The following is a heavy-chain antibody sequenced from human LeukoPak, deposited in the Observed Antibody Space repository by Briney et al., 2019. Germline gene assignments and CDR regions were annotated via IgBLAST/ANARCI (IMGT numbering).Heavy chain of an antibody. CDR2: IYSGGSI. J-gene: IGHJ4*02. CDR3: ARDLGYCTNGVCHTRFDY. D-gene: IGHD2-8*01. Sequence: GGSLRLSCAASGFIVSNNYINWVRQAPGKGLEWVSVIYSGGSIYYADSVKGRFTVSRDNSKNTLYLQMNSLRAEDTAVYYCARDLGYCTNGVCHTRFDYWGQGTLVAVSS. V-gene: IGHV3-53*01. CDR1: GFIVSNNY.